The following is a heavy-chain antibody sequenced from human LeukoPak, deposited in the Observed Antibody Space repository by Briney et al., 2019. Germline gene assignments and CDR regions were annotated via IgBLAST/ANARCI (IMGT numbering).Heavy chain of an antibody. D-gene: IGHD3-22*01. V-gene: IGHV3-15*07. J-gene: IGHJ3*02. CDR1: GFSFYNAW. CDR2: IRSNSDGGTI. CDR3: TTDFLYYYDSSGYAFDI. Sequence: GGSLRLSCATSGFSFYNAWMNWVRQAPGKGLEWVGRIRSNSDGGTIDYAAPVKGRFTISRDDSKNTLYLQMNSLKTEDTAVYYCTTDFLYYYDSSGYAFDIWGQGTMVTVSS.